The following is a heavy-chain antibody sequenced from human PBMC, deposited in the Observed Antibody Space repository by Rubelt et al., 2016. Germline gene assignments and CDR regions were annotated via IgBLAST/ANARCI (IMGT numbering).Heavy chain of an antibody. CDR3: ARELNDFDI. CDR1: GYTFTSYY. V-gene: IGHV1-46*01. J-gene: IGHJ3*02. Sequence: QVQLVQSGAEVKKPGASVKVSCQASGYTFTSYYMHWVRQAPGQGLAYMGIINPTDGGTSYVQTFHGRVTMTMDTSTSTVYMELSSLRSDDTAVYYCARELNDFDIWGQGTMVTVSS. CDR2: INPTDGGT.